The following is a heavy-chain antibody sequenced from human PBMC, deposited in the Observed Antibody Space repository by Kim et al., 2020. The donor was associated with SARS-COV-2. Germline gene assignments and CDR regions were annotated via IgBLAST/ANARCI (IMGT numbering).Heavy chain of an antibody. CDR2: IKQDGSEK. CDR3: ARDVVDYDFWSGYYTDG. Sequence: GGSLRLSCAASGFTFSSYWMSWVRQAPGKGLEWVANIKQDGSEKYYVDSVKGRFTISRDNAKNSLYLQMNSLRAEDTAVYYCARDVVDYDFWSGYYTDGWGQGTLVTVSS. CDR1: GFTFSSYW. J-gene: IGHJ4*02. D-gene: IGHD3-3*01. V-gene: IGHV3-7*03.